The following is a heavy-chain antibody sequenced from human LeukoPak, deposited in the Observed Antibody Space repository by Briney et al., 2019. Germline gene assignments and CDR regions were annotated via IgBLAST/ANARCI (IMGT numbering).Heavy chain of an antibody. CDR2: ISGSGGST. J-gene: IGHJ6*02. D-gene: IGHD2-2*01. V-gene: IGHV3-23*01. Sequence: PGGSLRPSCAASGFTFSSYAMSWVRQAPGKGLEWVSAISGSGGSTYYADSVKGRFTISRDNSKNTLYLQMNSLRAEDTAVYYCAKTPTTIVVVPAADAVGSSDVWGQGTTVTVSS. CDR1: GFTFSSYA. CDR3: AKTPTTIVVVPAADAVGSSDV.